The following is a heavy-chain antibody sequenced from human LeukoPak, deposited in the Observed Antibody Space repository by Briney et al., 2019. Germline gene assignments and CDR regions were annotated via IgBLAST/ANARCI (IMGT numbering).Heavy chain of an antibody. D-gene: IGHD3-10*01. Sequence: EASVKVSCKASGYTFTSYGISWVRQAPGQGLEWMGWISAYNGNTNYAQKLQGRVTMTRDTSTSTVYMELSSLRSEDTAVYYCARDANIYYGSGSLDYWGQGTLVTVSS. J-gene: IGHJ4*02. CDR1: GYTFTSYG. CDR3: ARDANIYYGSGSLDY. V-gene: IGHV1-18*01. CDR2: ISAYNGNT.